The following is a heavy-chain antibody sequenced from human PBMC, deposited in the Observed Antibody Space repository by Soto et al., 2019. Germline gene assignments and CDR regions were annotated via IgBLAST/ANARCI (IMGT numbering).Heavy chain of an antibody. Sequence: EVQLLESGGGLVQPGGSLRLSCAASGFTFSDYAMTWVRQVPGKGLEWVSSITGTGSHTYYVDSVKGRFTISRDNSKNTLYLQMSGLRVEDTAVYYCAKDRPIGAAGKFFDSWGQGTVVTVSS. V-gene: IGHV3-23*01. J-gene: IGHJ4*02. CDR2: ITGTGSHT. D-gene: IGHD6-13*01. CDR3: AKDRPIGAAGKFFDS. CDR1: GFTFSDYA.